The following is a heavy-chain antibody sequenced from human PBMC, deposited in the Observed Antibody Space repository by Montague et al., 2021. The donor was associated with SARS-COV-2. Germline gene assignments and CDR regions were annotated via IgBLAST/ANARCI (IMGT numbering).Heavy chain of an antibody. CDR2: IYYSGST. CDR3: ARAFIAAAGTTSFDY. CDR1: GGSINSSSYF. V-gene: IGHV4-39*01. Sequence: SETLSLTCTVSGGSINSSSYFWGWIRQPPGKGLEWIGSIYYSGSTYYNPSLKSRVTISVDTSKNQFSLKLSSVTAADTAVYYCARAFIAAAGTTSFDYWGQGTLVTVSS. D-gene: IGHD6-13*01. J-gene: IGHJ4*02.